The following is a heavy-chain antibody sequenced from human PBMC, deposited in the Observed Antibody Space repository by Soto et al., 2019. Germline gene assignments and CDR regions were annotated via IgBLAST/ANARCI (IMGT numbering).Heavy chain of an antibody. V-gene: IGHV1-18*01. CDR2: ISAYNGNT. CDR1: GYAFTSYG. J-gene: IGHJ5*02. Sequence: ASVKVSCKASGYAFTSYGISWVRQAPGQGLEWMGWISAYNGNTNYAQKLQGRVTMTTDTSTSTAYMELRSLRSDDTAVYYCARDRLRWERPPGDWFDPWGQGTLVTVSS. CDR3: ARDRLRWERPPGDWFDP. D-gene: IGHD1-26*01.